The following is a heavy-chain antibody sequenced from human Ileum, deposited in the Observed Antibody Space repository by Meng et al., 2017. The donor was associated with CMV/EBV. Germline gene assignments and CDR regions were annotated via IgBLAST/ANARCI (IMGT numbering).Heavy chain of an antibody. D-gene: IGHD1-1*01. J-gene: IGHJ4*02. CDR2: ISSDGSDT. Sequence: EVQWGESGGGLVQPGGSLRLSCAASGFTFSSSWMHWVRQAPGKGLVWVSHISSDGSDTSYADSVRGRFTISRDNAKNTLYLQVNSLRDDDMGVYYCARVEKEMCWGQGTLVTVSS. CDR3: ARVEKEMC. CDR1: GFTFSSSW. V-gene: IGHV3-74*01.